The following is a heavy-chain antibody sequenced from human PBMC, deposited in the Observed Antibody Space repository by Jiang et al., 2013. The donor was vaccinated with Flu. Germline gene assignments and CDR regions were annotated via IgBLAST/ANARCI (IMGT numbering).Heavy chain of an antibody. D-gene: IGHD5-12*01. J-gene: IGHJ6*02. Sequence: SGFTFNNYGMHWVRQAPGKGLEWVAVIRYDGSDKYYADSVKGRFTISRDNSKNTLYLQMNSLRAEDTAVYYCAKAESAYDSAYYYGLDVWGQGTTVTVSS. CDR3: AKAESAYDSAYYYGLDV. V-gene: IGHV3-30*02. CDR1: GFTFNNYG. CDR2: IRYDGSDK.